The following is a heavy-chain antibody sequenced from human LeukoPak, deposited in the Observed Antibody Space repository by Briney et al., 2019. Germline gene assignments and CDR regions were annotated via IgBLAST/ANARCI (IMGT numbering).Heavy chain of an antibody. CDR1: GFIFSYYD. Sequence: GGSLRHSCVASGFIFSYYDMDWVRQAPGKGLEWISYISSSRSIMYYADSVLGRFTVSRDNAENTLYLQMNSLRGDDTAVYYCARHNQGSPDYWGQGTLVTVSS. J-gene: IGHJ4*02. CDR2: ISSSRSIM. V-gene: IGHV3-48*01. CDR3: ARHNQGSPDY.